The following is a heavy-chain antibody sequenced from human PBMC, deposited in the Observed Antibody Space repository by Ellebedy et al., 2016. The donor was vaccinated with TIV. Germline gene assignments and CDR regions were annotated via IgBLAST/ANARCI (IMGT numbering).Heavy chain of an antibody. Sequence: GESLKISCAASGFAFRTYSTNWVRQAPGKGLEWVSSIDWDSNYIDYADSVKGRFTISRDNAKNSVYLQMRSLRAEDTGVYYCARFRYDHGDDVGYWGQGTQVTVSS. CDR1: GFAFRTYS. CDR2: IDWDSNYI. V-gene: IGHV3-21*04. J-gene: IGHJ4*02. D-gene: IGHD4-17*01. CDR3: ARFRYDHGDDVGY.